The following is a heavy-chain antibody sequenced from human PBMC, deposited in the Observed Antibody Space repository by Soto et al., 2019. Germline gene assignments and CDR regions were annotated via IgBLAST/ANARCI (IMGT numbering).Heavy chain of an antibody. D-gene: IGHD2-21*01. V-gene: IGHV4-31*03. CDR3: ARTAASSLWYFDY. CDR1: GGSISSSDYY. CDR2: IYYSGTT. J-gene: IGHJ4*02. Sequence: QVQLQESGPGLVKPSQTLSLTCTASGGSISSSDYYWSWIRQHPGKGLEWIGYIYYSGTTYYNPSLKSRVTISVDTSKNQFSLKVSSVTAADTAVYYCARTAASSLWYFDYWGQGTLVTVSS.